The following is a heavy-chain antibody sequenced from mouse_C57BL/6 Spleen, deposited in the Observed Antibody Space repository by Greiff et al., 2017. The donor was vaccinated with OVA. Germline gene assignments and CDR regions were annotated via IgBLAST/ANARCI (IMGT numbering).Heavy chain of an antibody. CDR2: INPNYGTT. Sequence: VQLKESGPELVKPGASVKISCKASGYSFTDYNMNWVKQSNGKSLEWIGVINPNYGTTSYNQKFKGKATLTVDQSSSTAYMQLNSLTSEDSAVYYCARERTDSPLYAMDYWGQGTSVTVSS. J-gene: IGHJ4*01. V-gene: IGHV1-39*01. CDR1: GYSFTDYN. CDR3: ARERTDSPLYAMDY. D-gene: IGHD6-1*01.